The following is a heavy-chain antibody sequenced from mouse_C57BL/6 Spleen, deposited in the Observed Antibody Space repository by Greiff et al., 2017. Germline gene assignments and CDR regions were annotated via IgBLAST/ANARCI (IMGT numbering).Heavy chain of an antibody. D-gene: IGHD2-3*01. CDR3: ARGDGYTLYYAMDY. CDR1: GYTFTSYW. J-gene: IGHJ4*01. CDR2: IHPNSGST. V-gene: IGHV1-64*01. Sequence: QVQLQQPGTELVKPGASVKLSCKASGYTFTSYWMHWVKQRPGQGLEWIGMIHPNSGSTNYNEKFKSKATLTVDKSSSTAYMQLSSLTSEDSAVYYCARGDGYTLYYAMDYWGQGTSVTVSS.